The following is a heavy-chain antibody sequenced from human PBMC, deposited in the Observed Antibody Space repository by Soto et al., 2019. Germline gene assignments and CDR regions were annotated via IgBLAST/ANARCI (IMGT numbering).Heavy chain of an antibody. Sequence: GGSLRLSCAASGFTFSGSAMHWVRQASGKGLEWVGRIRSKANSYATAYAASVKGRFTISRDDSKNTAYLQMNSLKTEDTAVYYCTRLNEDTAMVTYYYYYGMDVWGQGTTVTVSS. CDR2: IRSKANSYAT. D-gene: IGHD5-18*01. J-gene: IGHJ6*02. CDR1: GFTFSGSA. CDR3: TRLNEDTAMVTYYYYYGMDV. V-gene: IGHV3-73*01.